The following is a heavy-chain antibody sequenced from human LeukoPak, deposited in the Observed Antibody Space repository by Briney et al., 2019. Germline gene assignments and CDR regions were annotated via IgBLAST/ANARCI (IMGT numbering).Heavy chain of an antibody. V-gene: IGHV1-8*01. CDR3: ARGPIAAAGYYFDY. CDR2: MNPNSGNT. CDR1: GYTFTSYD. D-gene: IGHD6-13*01. Sequence: ASVKVSCKASGYTFTSYDINWVRQATRQGLEWMGWMNPNSGNTGYAQKFQGRVTMTRNTSISTAYMELSSLRSEDTAVYYCARGPIAAAGYYFDYWGQGTLVTVSS. J-gene: IGHJ4*02.